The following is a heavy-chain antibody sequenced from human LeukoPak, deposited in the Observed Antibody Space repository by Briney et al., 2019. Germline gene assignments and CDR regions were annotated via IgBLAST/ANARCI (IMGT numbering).Heavy chain of an antibody. CDR1: GLTFSTSW. CDR2: MKHDGSEK. CDR3: ARDTWLSVPLRAFDI. J-gene: IGHJ3*02. D-gene: IGHD2-2*01. Sequence: GGSLRLSCAASGLTFSTSWMSWVRQAPGKGLEWVASMKHDGSEKYYVDSVKGRFTISRDNAKKSLYLQMNSLRAEDTAVYYCARDTWLSVPLRAFDIWGQGTMVTVSS. V-gene: IGHV3-7*01.